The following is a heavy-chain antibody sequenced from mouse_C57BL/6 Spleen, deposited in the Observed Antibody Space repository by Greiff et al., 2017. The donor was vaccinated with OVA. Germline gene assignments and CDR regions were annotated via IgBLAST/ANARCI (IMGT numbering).Heavy chain of an antibody. CDR3: AIYYGYDGYAMDY. Sequence: QVQLQQPGAELVKPGASVKMSCKASGYTFTSYWITWVKQRPGQGLEWIGDIYPGSGSTNYNEKFKSKATLTVDTSSSTAYMQLSSLTSEDSAVYYCAIYYGYDGYAMDYWGQGTSVTVSS. CDR2: IYPGSGST. CDR1: GYTFTSYW. V-gene: IGHV1-55*01. D-gene: IGHD2-2*01. J-gene: IGHJ4*01.